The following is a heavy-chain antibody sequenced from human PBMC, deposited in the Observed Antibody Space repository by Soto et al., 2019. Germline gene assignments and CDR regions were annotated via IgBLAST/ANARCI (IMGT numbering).Heavy chain of an antibody. CDR1: GGTFSSYA. D-gene: IGHD3-22*01. Sequence: GASVKVSCKASGGTFSSYAISWVRQAPGQGLEWMGGIIPIFGTANYAQKFQGRVTITADESTSTAYMELSSLRSEDTAVYYCARGPRDYYDSSGYVYYFDYWGQGTLVTVSS. CDR2: IIPIFGTA. CDR3: ARGPRDYYDSSGYVYYFDY. J-gene: IGHJ4*02. V-gene: IGHV1-69*13.